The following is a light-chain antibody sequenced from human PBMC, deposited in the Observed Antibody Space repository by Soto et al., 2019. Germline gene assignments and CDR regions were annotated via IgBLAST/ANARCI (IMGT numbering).Light chain of an antibody. CDR2: EVS. CDR1: SSDVGGYNY. Sequence: QSALTQPASVSGSPGQSITISCTETSSDVGGYNYVSWYQQHPGKAPKLMIYEVSNRPSGISNRFSGSKSGNTASLTISGLQAEDEADYYCSSYTSSIFWVFGEGTKLTVL. V-gene: IGLV2-14*01. CDR3: SSYTSSIFWV. J-gene: IGLJ3*02.